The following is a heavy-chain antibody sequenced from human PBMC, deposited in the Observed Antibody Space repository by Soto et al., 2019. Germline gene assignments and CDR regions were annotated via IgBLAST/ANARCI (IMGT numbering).Heavy chain of an antibody. D-gene: IGHD2-15*01. V-gene: IGHV4-59*08. CDR3: AFCSGGTLQASMDF. Sequence: SETLSLTCTVSGGSISSYYWSWIRQPPGKGLEWIGYIYYSGSTNYNPSLKSRVTISVDTSKNQFSLKLSSVTAADTAVYYCAFCSGGTLQASMDFWGKGLTVTVFS. CDR1: GGSISSYY. CDR2: IYYSGST. J-gene: IGHJ6*04.